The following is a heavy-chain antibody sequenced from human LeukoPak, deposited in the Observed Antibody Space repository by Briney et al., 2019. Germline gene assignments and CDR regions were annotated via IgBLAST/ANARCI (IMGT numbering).Heavy chain of an antibody. CDR1: GGSISSGNYY. V-gene: IGHV4-61*09. Sequence: PSETLSLTCTVSGGSISSGNYYWSWIRQPAGKGLEWIGHIYTSGSTNYNPSLKSRVTISVDTSKNQFSLKLRFVTAADTAVYYCARVRCSGGSCPYYYYYYYMDVWGKGTTVTVSS. D-gene: IGHD2-15*01. CDR3: ARVRCSGGSCPYYYYYYYMDV. CDR2: IYTSGST. J-gene: IGHJ6*03.